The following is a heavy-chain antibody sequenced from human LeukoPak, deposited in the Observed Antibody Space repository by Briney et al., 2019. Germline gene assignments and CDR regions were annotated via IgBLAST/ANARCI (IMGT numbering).Heavy chain of an antibody. CDR1: GFNFVDYG. CDR2: VNWNSGST. Sequence: GGSLRLSCAASGFNFVDYGMHWVRHAPGKGLEWVSSVNWNSGSTAYADSMKGRFTVSRDNAKKSIYLQMDSLRPDDTALYYCTKDAGVGSSSPSFYFYMDAWGKGTTVSVSS. D-gene: IGHD6-6*01. V-gene: IGHV3-9*01. CDR3: TKDAGVGSSSPSFYFYMDA. J-gene: IGHJ6*03.